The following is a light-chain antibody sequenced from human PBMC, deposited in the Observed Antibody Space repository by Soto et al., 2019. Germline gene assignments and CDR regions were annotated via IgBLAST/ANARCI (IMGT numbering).Light chain of an antibody. CDR2: DVS. CDR1: SNDVGGYNY. V-gene: IGLV2-14*01. CDR3: SSYTISSTVI. J-gene: IGLJ2*01. Sequence: QSALTQPASMSGSPGQSITISCTGTSNDVGGYNYVSWYQQHPGTAPKLMIYDVSDRPSGVSNRFSGSKSDSTASLTISGLQAEDEADYYCSSYTISSTVIFGGGTKVTVL.